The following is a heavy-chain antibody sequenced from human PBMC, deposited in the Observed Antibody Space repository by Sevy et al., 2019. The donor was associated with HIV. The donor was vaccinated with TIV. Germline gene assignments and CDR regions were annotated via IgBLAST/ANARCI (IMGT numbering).Heavy chain of an antibody. J-gene: IGHJ2*01. V-gene: IGHV3-33*06. CDR3: AKADRGGYSYVQYWYFDL. Sequence: GGSLRLSCAASGFTFSSYGMHWVRQAPGKGLEWVAVIWYDGSNKYYADSVKGRFTISRDNSKNTLYLQMNSLRAEDTAVYYCAKADRGGYSYVQYWYFDLWGRGTLVTVSS. CDR2: IWYDGSNK. D-gene: IGHD5-18*01. CDR1: GFTFSSYG.